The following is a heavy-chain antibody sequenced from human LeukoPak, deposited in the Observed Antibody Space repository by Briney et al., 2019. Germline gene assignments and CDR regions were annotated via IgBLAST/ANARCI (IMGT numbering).Heavy chain of an antibody. D-gene: IGHD1-14*01. CDR1: GFTFSSYS. Sequence: GGSLRLSCAASGFTFSSYSMNWVRQAPGKGLEWVSSISSSSSYIYYADSVKGRFTISRDNSKNTLYLQMNSLRAEDTAVYYCAKESSRTENYFDYWGQGTLVTVSS. J-gene: IGHJ4*02. V-gene: IGHV3-21*04. CDR2: ISSSSSYI. CDR3: AKESSRTENYFDY.